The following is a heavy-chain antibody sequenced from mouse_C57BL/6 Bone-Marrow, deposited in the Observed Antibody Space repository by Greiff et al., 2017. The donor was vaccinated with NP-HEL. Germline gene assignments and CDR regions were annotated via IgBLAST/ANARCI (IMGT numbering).Heavy chain of an antibody. D-gene: IGHD2-2*01. CDR1: GFTFSSYA. CDR2: ISDGGSYT. J-gene: IGHJ4*01. CDR3: ARDRGIYYGYDGYAMDY. Sequence: EVKLMESGGGLVKPGGSLKLSCAASGFTFSSYAMSWVRQTPEKRLEWVATISDGGSYTYYPDNVKGRFTISRDNAKNNLYLQMSHLKSEDTAMYYCARDRGIYYGYDGYAMDYWGQGTSVTVSS. V-gene: IGHV5-4*01.